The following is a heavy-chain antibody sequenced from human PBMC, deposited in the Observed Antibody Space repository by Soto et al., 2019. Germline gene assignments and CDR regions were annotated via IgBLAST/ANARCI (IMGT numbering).Heavy chain of an antibody. Sequence: SETLSLTCSVSGGSISSYYWSWIRQPPGKGLEWIGYIYYSGSTNYNPSLKSRVTISVDTSKNQFSLKLSSVTAADTAVYYCARQERPRLCSGGSCSGYTIDYRGQGTLVTVSS. D-gene: IGHD2-15*01. CDR3: ARQERPRLCSGGSCSGYTIDY. V-gene: IGHV4-59*08. CDR2: IYYSGST. CDR1: GGSISSYY. J-gene: IGHJ4*02.